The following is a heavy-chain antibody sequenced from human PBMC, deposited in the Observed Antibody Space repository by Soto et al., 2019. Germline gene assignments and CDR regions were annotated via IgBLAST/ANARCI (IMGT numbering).Heavy chain of an antibody. CDR2: ISYDGSNK. V-gene: IGHV3-30*18. J-gene: IGHJ3*02. CDR1: GFTFSSYG. CDR3: AKERNSSWPDAFDI. D-gene: IGHD6-13*01. Sequence: TGGSLRLSCAASGFTFSSYGMHWVRQAPGKGLEWVAVISYDGSNKYYADSVKGRFTISRDNSKNTLYLQMNSLRAEDTAVYYCAKERNSSWPDAFDIWGQGTMVTVSS.